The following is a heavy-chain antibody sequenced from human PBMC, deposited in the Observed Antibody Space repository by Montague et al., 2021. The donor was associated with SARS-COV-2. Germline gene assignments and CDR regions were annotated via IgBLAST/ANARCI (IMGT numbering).Heavy chain of an antibody. CDR3: AKEFGSGSINPTY. J-gene: IGHJ4*02. V-gene: IGHV4-59*01. CDR1: GDSIKNYF. CDR2: IYYYGNT. D-gene: IGHD3-10*01. Sequence: SETLSLTRTLSGDSIKNYFYSWIWQPPGKGLEWIGYIYYYGNTHXNSSPKSRATISIDTSRNLFSLQLRSVTTADTAVYFCAKEFGSGSINPTYWGQGVLVTASS.